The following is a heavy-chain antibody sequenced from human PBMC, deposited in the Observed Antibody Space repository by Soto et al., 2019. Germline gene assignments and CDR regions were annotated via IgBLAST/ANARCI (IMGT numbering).Heavy chain of an antibody. CDR3: ARVTWEAACEDF. CDR1: GFIISSCA. V-gene: IGHV3-23*01. J-gene: IGHJ4*02. D-gene: IGHD6-13*01. CDR2: IKMRGET. Sequence: EVQLLESGGGLVQPGGSLRLSCAASGFIISSCAMSWVRQAPGKGLEWVSGIKMRGETKYADSVKGRCTISRDPSKNTLYLQLSDLRAEDTASYYCARVTWEAACEDFWGQGTLVTVSS.